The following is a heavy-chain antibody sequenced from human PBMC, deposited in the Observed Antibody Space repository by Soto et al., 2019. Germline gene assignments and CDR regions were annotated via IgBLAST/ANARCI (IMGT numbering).Heavy chain of an antibody. J-gene: IGHJ4*02. CDR3: ARVYGDYLDY. CDR1: GGSFSGYS. D-gene: IGHD4-17*01. V-gene: IGHV4-34*01. CDR2: INHSGST. Sequence: PSETLSLTCAVYGGSFSGYSWTWIRQPPGAGLEWIGEINHSGSTNYNPSLKSRVTISVDTSKNQFSLKLSSVTAADTAVYYCARVYGDYLDYWGQGTLVTVSS.